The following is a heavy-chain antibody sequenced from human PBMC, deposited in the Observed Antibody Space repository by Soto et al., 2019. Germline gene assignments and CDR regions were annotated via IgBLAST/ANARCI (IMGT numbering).Heavy chain of an antibody. V-gene: IGHV3-30-3*01. CDR3: ARDESGSYPYYFDY. J-gene: IGHJ4*02. D-gene: IGHD1-26*01. CDR1: GFTFSSYA. CDR2: ISYDGSNK. Sequence: GGSLRLSCAASGFTFSSYAMHWVRQAPGKGLEWVAVISYDGSNKYYADSVKGRFTISRDNSKNTLYLQMNSLRAEDTAVYYCARDESGSYPYYFDYWGQGTLVTVSS.